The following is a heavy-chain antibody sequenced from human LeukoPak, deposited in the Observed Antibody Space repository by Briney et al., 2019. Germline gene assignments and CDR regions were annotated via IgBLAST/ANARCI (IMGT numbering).Heavy chain of an antibody. V-gene: IGHV7-4-1*02. Sequence: GASVEVSCKASGYTFTIYAMNWVRQDPGQGLGWMGWINTNTGNPTYAQGFTGRFVFSLDTSVSTAYLQISSLKAEDTAVYYCARGSWGRLNGAFDIWGQGTMVTVSS. CDR1: GYTFTIYA. D-gene: IGHD3-16*01. CDR3: ARGSWGRLNGAFDI. CDR2: INTNTGNP. J-gene: IGHJ3*02.